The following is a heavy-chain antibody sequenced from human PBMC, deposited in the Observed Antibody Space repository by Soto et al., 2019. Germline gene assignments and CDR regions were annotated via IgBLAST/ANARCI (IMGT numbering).Heavy chain of an antibody. CDR1: GGTFSSYA. Sequence: QVQLVQSGAEVKKPGSSVKVSCKASGGTFSSYAISWVRQAPGQGLEWMGGIIPMFGTANYAQKFQGRVTITADESTSTAYMELSSLRSEDTAVYYCARVYSSGWQTYYYYYGMDVWGQGTTVTVSS. J-gene: IGHJ6*02. D-gene: IGHD6-19*01. V-gene: IGHV1-69*01. CDR2: IIPMFGTA. CDR3: ARVYSSGWQTYYYYYGMDV.